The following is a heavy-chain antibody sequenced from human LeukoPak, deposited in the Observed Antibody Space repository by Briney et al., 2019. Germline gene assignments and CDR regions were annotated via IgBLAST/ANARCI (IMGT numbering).Heavy chain of an antibody. CDR3: AXDQEYSSSSES. Sequence: GGSLRLSCAASGFTFSSYGMHWVRQAPGKGLEWVAFIRYDGSNKYYADSVKGRFTISRDNSKNTLYLQMNSLRAEDTAVYYCAXDQEYSSSSESWGQGTLVTVSS. CDR1: GFTFSSYG. V-gene: IGHV3-30*02. CDR2: IRYDGSNK. J-gene: IGHJ4*02. D-gene: IGHD6-6*01.